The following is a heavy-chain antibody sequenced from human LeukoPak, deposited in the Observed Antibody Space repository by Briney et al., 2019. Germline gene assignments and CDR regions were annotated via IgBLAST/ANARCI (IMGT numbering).Heavy chain of an antibody. D-gene: IGHD6-13*01. CDR3: ASTSGQLAYYYYYMDV. J-gene: IGHJ6*03. V-gene: IGHV1-2*02. Sequence: ASVKVSCKASGYTFTSYYMHWVRQAPGQGLEWMGWINPNSGGTNYAQKFQGRVTMTRDTSISTAYMELSRLRSDDTAVYYCASTSGQLAYYYYYMDVWGKGTTVTVSS. CDR1: GYTFTSYY. CDR2: INPNSGGT.